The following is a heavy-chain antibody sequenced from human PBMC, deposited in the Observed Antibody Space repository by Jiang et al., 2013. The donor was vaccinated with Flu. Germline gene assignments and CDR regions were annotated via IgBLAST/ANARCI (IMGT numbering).Heavy chain of an antibody. CDR1: GFTFSSYS. Sequence: QLLESGGGLVQPGGSLRLSCAASGFTFSSYSMNWVRQAPGKGLEWLSYISSSSSTVYYADSVKGRFTISRDNAKNSLFLQMNSLRDEDTAVYYCARDGADVPAAIRWFDPWGQGTLVTVSS. CDR3: ARDGADVPAAIRWFDP. J-gene: IGHJ5*02. CDR2: ISSSSSTV. V-gene: IGHV3-48*02. D-gene: IGHD2-2*02.